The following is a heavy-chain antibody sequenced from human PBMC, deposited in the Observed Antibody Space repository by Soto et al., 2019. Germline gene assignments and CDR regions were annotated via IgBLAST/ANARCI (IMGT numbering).Heavy chain of an antibody. Sequence: GGSLRLSFAASGFTFDDYAMHWVRQAPGKGLEWVSGISWNSGSIGYADSVKGRFTISRDNAKNSLYLQMSSLRAEDTALYYCAKDKGTAGGMDVWGQGTTVTVSS. V-gene: IGHV3-9*01. D-gene: IGHD6-13*01. CDR1: GFTFDDYA. CDR2: ISWNSGSI. J-gene: IGHJ6*02. CDR3: AKDKGTAGGMDV.